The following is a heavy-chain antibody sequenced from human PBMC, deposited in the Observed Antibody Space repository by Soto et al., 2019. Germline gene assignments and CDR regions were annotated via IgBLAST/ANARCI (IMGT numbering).Heavy chain of an antibody. V-gene: IGHV4-31*03. CDR3: ARWVEVPLDYFDS. J-gene: IGHJ4*02. D-gene: IGHD2-2*01. Sequence: PSETLSLTCTVSGAYMRNDYYYWSWVRQNPGKDLEWIGHMHHSGRTHYNPSLKSRVAISVDTSKNQFSLYLNSVTAADTAVYYCARWVEVPLDYFDSWGQGTPVTVSS. CDR1: GAYMRNDYYY. CDR2: MHHSGRT.